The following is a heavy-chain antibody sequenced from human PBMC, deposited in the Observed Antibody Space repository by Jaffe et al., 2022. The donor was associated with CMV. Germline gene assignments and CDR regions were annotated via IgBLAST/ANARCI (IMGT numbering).Heavy chain of an antibody. CDR3: ARGPYDFWSGYPIGGWFDP. J-gene: IGHJ5*02. Sequence: QLQLQESGPGLVKPSETLSLTCTVSGGSISSSSYYWGWIRQPPGKGLEWIGSIYYSGSTYYNPSLKSRVTISVDTSKNQFSLKLSSVTAADTAVYYCARGPYDFWSGYPIGGWFDPWGQGTLVTVSS. CDR1: GGSISSSSYY. CDR2: IYYSGST. V-gene: IGHV4-39*01. D-gene: IGHD3-3*01.